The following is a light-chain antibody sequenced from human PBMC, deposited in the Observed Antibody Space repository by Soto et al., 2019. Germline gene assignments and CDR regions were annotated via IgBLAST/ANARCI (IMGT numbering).Light chain of an antibody. V-gene: IGKV3-11*01. J-gene: IGKJ4*01. CDR2: DTS. CDR3: QQRRDWPRLT. CDR1: QSVSDY. Sequence: PGERATLSCKTSQSVSDYLAWFQQKPGQAPRLLIYDTSNRAPGAPARFSGSGYGTDFTLTISSLEPEDSAVYYCQQRRDWPRLTFGGGTKVEI.